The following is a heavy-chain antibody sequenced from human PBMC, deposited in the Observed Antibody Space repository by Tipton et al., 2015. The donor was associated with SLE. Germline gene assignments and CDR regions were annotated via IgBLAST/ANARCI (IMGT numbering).Heavy chain of an antibody. Sequence: TLSLTCTVSGGSISSYYWSWIRQPPWRGLEWIGYIYYSGSTNYNPSLKSRVTISVDTSKNQFSLKLSSVTAADTAVYYCARTLDSGYDQTAFDIWGQGTMVTVSS. CDR2: IYYSGST. J-gene: IGHJ3*02. D-gene: IGHD5-12*01. V-gene: IGHV4-59*01. CDR1: GGSISSYY. CDR3: ARTLDSGYDQTAFDI.